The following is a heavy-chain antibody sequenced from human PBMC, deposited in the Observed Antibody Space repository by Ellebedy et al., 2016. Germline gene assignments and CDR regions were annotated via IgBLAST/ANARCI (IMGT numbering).Heavy chain of an antibody. Sequence: ASVKVSCKASGYTFTGYYMHWVRQAPGQGLEWMGWINPNSGGTNYAQKFQGWVTMTRDTSISTAYMELSRLRSDDTAVYYCAREGDYYGGQVPFDSWGQGTLVTVSS. V-gene: IGHV1-2*04. J-gene: IGHJ4*02. CDR1: GYTFTGYY. CDR3: AREGDYYGGQVPFDS. CDR2: INPNSGGT. D-gene: IGHD4-23*01.